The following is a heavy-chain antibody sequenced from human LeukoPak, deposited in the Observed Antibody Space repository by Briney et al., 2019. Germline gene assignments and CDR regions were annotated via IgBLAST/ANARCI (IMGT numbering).Heavy chain of an antibody. CDR2: INYSGKT. Sequence: KPSETLSLTCTVSGDSFTSTDDFRGWIRQPPGKGLEWIGSINYSGKTYYNPSLKSRVIISVDTSKNQVSLRLSSVTAADTAVYYCARSSYSSGRYGGLDVWGQGTTVTVSS. CDR3: ARSSYSSGRYGGLDV. J-gene: IGHJ6*02. CDR1: GDSFTSTDDF. V-gene: IGHV4-39*01. D-gene: IGHD3-22*01.